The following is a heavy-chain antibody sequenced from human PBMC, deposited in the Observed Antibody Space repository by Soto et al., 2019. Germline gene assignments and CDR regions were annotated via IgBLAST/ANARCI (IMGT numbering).Heavy chain of an antibody. CDR1: GFIFSSYG. CDR3: AQPRLDYYYYYGMDV. CDR2: ISNDALNK. V-gene: IGHV3-30*18. Sequence: QVQLVESGGGVVQPGRALRLSCEASGFIFSSYGMHWVRQAPGKGLEWVAVISNDALNKYYADSVRGRFTISRDDSKNTLYLQMNSLRAEDTAVYYCAQPRLDYYYYYGMDVWGRGTTVTVSS. J-gene: IGHJ6*02.